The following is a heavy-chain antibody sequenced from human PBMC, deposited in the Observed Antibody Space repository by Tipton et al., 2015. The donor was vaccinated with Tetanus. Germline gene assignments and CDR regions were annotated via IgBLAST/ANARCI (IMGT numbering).Heavy chain of an antibody. Sequence: SLRLSCAASGFTFNTYAMSWVRQAPGKGLEWVSSISGSGDKTYYADSVKGRFTISRGNSKNTVYLQMNSLRAEDTAVYYCAKEKLLVDTFDVWGQGTMVTVSS. CDR3: AKEKLLVDTFDV. V-gene: IGHV3-23*01. CDR1: GFTFNTYA. D-gene: IGHD2-15*01. J-gene: IGHJ3*01. CDR2: ISGSGDKT.